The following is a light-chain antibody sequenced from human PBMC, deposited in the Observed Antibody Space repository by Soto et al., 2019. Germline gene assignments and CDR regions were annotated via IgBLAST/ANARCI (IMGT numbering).Light chain of an antibody. Sequence: QSALTQPPSVSGAPGQRVTVSCTGNSSNIGSVYDVHWYQQLSGSPPRLLISVNTNRPSGVPDRFSGSKSGASASLVIAGLQADDEGTYFCQSYDSSLSAWVFGGGTQLTVL. J-gene: IGLJ3*02. CDR1: SSNIGSVYD. V-gene: IGLV1-40*03. CDR2: VNT. CDR3: QSYDSSLSAWV.